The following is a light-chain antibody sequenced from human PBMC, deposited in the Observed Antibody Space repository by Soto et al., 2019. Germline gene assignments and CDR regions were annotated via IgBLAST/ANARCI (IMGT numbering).Light chain of an antibody. V-gene: IGLV1-47*01. CDR2: RDD. J-gene: IGLJ3*02. CDR3: ASWDDTLNAVV. CDR1: NSNIGTTA. Sequence: QSVLTQPPSASGTPGQRVTISCSGSNSNIGTTAVYWFQHLPGLAPKVLIYRDDQRPAGVSDRFSGSKSGTSCSLAISGLRSEDEADYSCASWDDTLNAVVFGGGTKLTVL.